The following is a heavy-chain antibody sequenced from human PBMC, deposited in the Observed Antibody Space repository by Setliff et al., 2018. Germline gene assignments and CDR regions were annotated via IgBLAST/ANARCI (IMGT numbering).Heavy chain of an antibody. CDR3: ARERTIFGSLVISGWFDP. J-gene: IGHJ5*02. D-gene: IGHD3-3*01. Sequence: SETLSLTCAVYGASFSGSYCSWIRQSPGKGLEWIGEINHTGSPNWIGEINHSGSPNYNPSLKSRVTMSVDTSKTKFSLKLTSVHAADTAMYYCARERTIFGSLVISGWFDPWGQGTVGTVSS. CDR1: GASFSGSY. CDR2: INHSGSP. V-gene: IGHV4-34*01.